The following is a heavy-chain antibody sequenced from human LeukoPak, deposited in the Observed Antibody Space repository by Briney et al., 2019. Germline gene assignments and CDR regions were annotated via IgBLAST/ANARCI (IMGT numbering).Heavy chain of an antibody. D-gene: IGHD3-16*01. CDR2: IYYSGST. V-gene: IGHV4-39*07. J-gene: IGHJ6*03. CDR3: ARVRIGAYYMDV. CDR1: GGSISSSSYY. Sequence: SETLSLTCTVSGGSISSSSYYWGWIRQPPGKGLEWIGSIYYSGSTYYNPSLKSRVTISVDTSKNQFSLKLSSVTAADTAVYYCARVRIGAYYMDVWGKGTTVTVSS.